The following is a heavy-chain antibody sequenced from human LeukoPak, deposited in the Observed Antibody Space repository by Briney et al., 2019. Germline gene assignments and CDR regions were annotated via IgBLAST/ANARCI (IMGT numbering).Heavy chain of an antibody. V-gene: IGHV1-2*02. CDR3: ARDSLHYYGSGSYGGNWFDP. D-gene: IGHD3-10*01. CDR2: INPKSGGT. Sequence: ASVKVSCKASGYTFTGYYMHWVRQAPGQGLEWMGWINPKSGGTNYAQKFQGRVTMTRDTSISTAYMELSRLRSDDTAVYYCARDSLHYYGSGSYGGNWFDPWGQGTLVTVSS. J-gene: IGHJ5*02. CDR1: GYTFTGYY.